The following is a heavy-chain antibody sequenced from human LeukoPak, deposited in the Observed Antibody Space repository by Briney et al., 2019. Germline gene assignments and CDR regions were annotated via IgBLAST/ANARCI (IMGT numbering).Heavy chain of an antibody. CDR3: ARDGGHSGSWSWYYYYYYMDV. D-gene: IGHD6-13*01. Sequence: GGSLRLSCAASEFSVGSNYMTWVRQAPGKGLEWVSLIYSGGSTYYADSVKGRFTISRDNSKNTLYLQMNSLRAEDTAVYYCARDGGHSGSWSWYYYYYYMDVWGKGTTVTVSS. V-gene: IGHV3-66*01. CDR2: IYSGGST. CDR1: EFSVGSNY. J-gene: IGHJ6*03.